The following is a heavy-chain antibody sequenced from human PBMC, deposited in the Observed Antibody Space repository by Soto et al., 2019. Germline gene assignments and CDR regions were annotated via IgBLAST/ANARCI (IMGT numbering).Heavy chain of an antibody. D-gene: IGHD2-2*01. V-gene: IGHV1-69*13. CDR3: ARGLVVVVPAAPIAARRLYYYGMDV. J-gene: IGHJ6*02. CDR2: IIPIFGTA. CDR1: GGTFSSYA. Sequence: GASVKVSCKASGGTFSSYAISWVRQAPGQGLEWMGGIIPIFGTANYAQKFQGRVTITADESTSTAYMELSSLRSEDTAVHYCARGLVVVVPAAPIAARRLYYYGMDVWGQGTTVTVSS.